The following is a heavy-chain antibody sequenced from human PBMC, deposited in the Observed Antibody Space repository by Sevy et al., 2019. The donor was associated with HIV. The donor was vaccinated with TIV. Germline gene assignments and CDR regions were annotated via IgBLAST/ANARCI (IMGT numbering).Heavy chain of an antibody. J-gene: IGHJ4*01. CDR3: TTDGEWLGLHAFDY. CDR1: GFTFSNAW. D-gene: IGHD5-12*01. CDR2: IKSKTDGGTT. V-gene: IGHV3-15*07. Sequence: GGSLRLSCAASGFTFSNAWMNWVRQAPGKGLEWVGRIKSKTDGGTTDYAAPVKGRITISRDDSKNTQYLKMNSLKTEDTVVYYCTTDGEWLGLHAFDYWGQGTMVTVSS.